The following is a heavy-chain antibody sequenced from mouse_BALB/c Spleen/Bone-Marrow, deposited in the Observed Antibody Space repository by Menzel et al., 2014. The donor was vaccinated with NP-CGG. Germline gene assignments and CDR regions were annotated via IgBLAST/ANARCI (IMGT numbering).Heavy chain of an antibody. CDR3: ARLDLIAY. J-gene: IGHJ3*01. CDR2: IDPANGNT. Sequence: EVKLLESGAELAKPGASVKLSCTASGFNIKDTYMHWVKPRPEQGLEWIGRIDPANGNTKYDPKFQGKATITADTSSNTAYLQLSSLTSEDTAVYYCARLDLIAYWGQGTLVTVSA. V-gene: IGHV14-3*02. CDR1: GFNIKDTY.